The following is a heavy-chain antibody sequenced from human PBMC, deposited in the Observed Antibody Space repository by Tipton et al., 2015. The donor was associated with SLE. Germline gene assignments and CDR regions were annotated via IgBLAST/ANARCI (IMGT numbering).Heavy chain of an antibody. CDR2: ISYDGSNK. J-gene: IGHJ3*02. Sequence: SLRLSCAASGFTFSSYWMHWVRQAPGKGLEWVAVISYDGSNKYYADSVKGRFTISRDNSKNTLYLQMNSLRAEDTAVYYCARSGLYRRGAFEIWGQGTMGTVSS. CDR3: ARSGLYRRGAFEI. CDR1: GFTFSSYW. D-gene: IGHD1-26*01. V-gene: IGHV3-30-3*01.